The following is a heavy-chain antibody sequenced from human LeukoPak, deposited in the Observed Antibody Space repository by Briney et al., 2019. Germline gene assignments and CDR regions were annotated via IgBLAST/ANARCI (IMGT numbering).Heavy chain of an antibody. Sequence: ASVMVSCKASGYTFASYAMHWVRQAPGQRLEWMGWINAGNGNTKYSQKFQGRVTITRDTSASTAYMELSSLRSEDTAVYYCARGDYYDSSGYIDYWGQGTLVTVSS. J-gene: IGHJ4*02. V-gene: IGHV1-3*01. CDR1: GYTFASYA. D-gene: IGHD3-22*01. CDR3: ARGDYYDSSGYIDY. CDR2: INAGNGNT.